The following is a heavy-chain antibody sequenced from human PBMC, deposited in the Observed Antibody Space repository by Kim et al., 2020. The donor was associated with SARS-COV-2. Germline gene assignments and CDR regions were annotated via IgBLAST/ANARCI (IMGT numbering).Heavy chain of an antibody. Sequence: GGSLRLSCSASGFSFNDYYMIWIRQAPGKGLEWVSHIGGRSKTIYYADSVTGRFTISRDNAKNSLYLHMNSLRAEDTAVYYCATLAYSSVPNWGQGTLVSVSS. J-gene: IGHJ4*02. V-gene: IGHV3-11*04. CDR2: IGGRSKTI. D-gene: IGHD6-19*01. CDR3: ATLAYSSVPN. CDR1: GFSFNDYY.